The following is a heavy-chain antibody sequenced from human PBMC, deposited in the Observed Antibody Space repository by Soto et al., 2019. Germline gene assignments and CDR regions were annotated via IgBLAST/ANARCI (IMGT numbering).Heavy chain of an antibody. D-gene: IGHD1-7*01. V-gene: IGHV3-11*01. J-gene: IGHJ5*02. Sequence: GGSLRLSFAASGFTFSDYYMSWIRQAPGTGLEWVSYISSSGSTIYYAHSVKVRFTISRDNAKNSLYLQMNSLRAEDTAVYYCARSITGTPNWVXPWGQGSLVTVXS. CDR3: ARSITGTPNWVXP. CDR1: GFTFSDYY. CDR2: ISSSGSTI.